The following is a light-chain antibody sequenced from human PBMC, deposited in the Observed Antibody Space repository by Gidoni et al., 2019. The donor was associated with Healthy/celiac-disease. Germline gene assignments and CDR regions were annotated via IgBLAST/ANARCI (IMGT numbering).Light chain of an antibody. CDR2: DAS. V-gene: IGKV3-11*01. J-gene: IGKJ4*01. CDR3: QQRSNWPPLT. Sequence: EIVLTQSPATLSLSLWERATLSCRASQSVSSYLAWYQQKPGQAPRLLIYDASNRATGIPARFSGSGSGTDFTLTISSLEPEDFAVYYCQQRSNWPPLTFGGGTKVEIK. CDR1: QSVSSY.